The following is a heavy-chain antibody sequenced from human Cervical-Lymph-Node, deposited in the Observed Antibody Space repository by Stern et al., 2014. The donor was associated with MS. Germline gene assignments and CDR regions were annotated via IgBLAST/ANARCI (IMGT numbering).Heavy chain of an antibody. D-gene: IGHD3-16*01. Sequence: EVQLVQSGGGLIQPGRSLSLSCAASGFTFDDHAMHWVRQAPGKGLEWISRITWNSGDIDYADSVKGRFTISRDNAKNSLYLQMSSLRPEDTALYFCVRDRGASGTYWYFDLWGRGTLVTVSS. CDR3: VRDRGASGTYWYFDL. V-gene: IGHV3-9*01. CDR2: ITWNSGDI. J-gene: IGHJ2*01. CDR1: GFTFDDHA.